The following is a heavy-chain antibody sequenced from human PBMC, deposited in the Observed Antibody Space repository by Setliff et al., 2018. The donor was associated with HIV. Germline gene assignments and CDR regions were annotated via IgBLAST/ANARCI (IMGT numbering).Heavy chain of an antibody. J-gene: IGHJ5*01. Sequence: GASVKVSCKASGYSLTGYYIHWVRKAPGQGLEGKGWINPNSGATNYAQKFEDKVTMTRDTSLSTGYMNLSRLRSDDTAVYYCARGGEIALAAHRRWLDSWGQGTLVTVSS. CDR2: INPNSGAT. V-gene: IGHV1-2*02. D-gene: IGHD6-19*01. CDR3: ARGGEIALAAHRRWLDS. CDR1: GYSLTGYY.